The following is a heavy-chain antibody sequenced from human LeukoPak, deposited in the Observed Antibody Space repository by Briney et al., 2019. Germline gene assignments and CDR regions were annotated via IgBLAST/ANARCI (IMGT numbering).Heavy chain of an antibody. CDR2: IIAIGDRT. CDR1: GFIYSSYA. CDR3: AKDDSGTHYYFGC. V-gene: IGHV3-23*01. D-gene: IGHD1-26*01. J-gene: IGHJ4*02. Sequence: LGGSVTLSCSASGFIYSSYAMSWVRQAPGKGPEWVSGIIAIGDRTWDADSVKGRFTISRDNSRNTLFLQMDRLRAEDTAVYYCAKDDSGTHYYFGCWGQGTLVTVSS.